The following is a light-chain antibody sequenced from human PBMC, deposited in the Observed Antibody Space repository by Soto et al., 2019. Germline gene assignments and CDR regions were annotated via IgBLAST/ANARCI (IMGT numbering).Light chain of an antibody. CDR3: SLYSSNGSLI. Sequence: QSALTQPPSVAGCPGQSVTVACAATTTDIDNYDSVSWYQQAPGTAPKLIIYDVNNRPSGAPDRFSGSTSGNTASLTISGLQAEDETDYFCSLYSSNGSLIFGPGTKVTVL. V-gene: IGLV2-18*01. CDR2: DVN. J-gene: IGLJ1*01. CDR1: TTDIDNYDS.